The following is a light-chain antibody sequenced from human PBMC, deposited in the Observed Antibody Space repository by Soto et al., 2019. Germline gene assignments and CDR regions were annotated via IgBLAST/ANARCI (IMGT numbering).Light chain of an antibody. CDR1: QSVGYH. CDR2: DAS. V-gene: IGKV3-11*01. Sequence: EIVLTQSPATLSLSPGERATLSCRASQSVGYHLAWYQQKPGQAPRLLIYDASNRATGIPARFSGSGSGTDFTLAISSLEPEDSAVYYCQQYNSWLWTFGQGTKVDIK. CDR3: QQYNSWLWT. J-gene: IGKJ1*01.